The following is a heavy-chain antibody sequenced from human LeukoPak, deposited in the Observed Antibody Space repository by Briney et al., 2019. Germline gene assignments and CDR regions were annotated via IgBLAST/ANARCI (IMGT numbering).Heavy chain of an antibody. CDR3: ARDYGDYVGRDWFDP. J-gene: IGHJ5*02. CDR1: GVTFGSYDFTFTSYA. V-gene: IGHV1-18*01. Sequence: EASVKVSCSASGVTFGSYDFTFTSYAISWVRQAPGQGLEWMGWISAYNGNTNYAQKLRGRVTMTTDTSTSTAYMELRSLRSDDTAVYYCARDYGDYVGRDWFDPWGQGTLVTVSS. D-gene: IGHD4-17*01. CDR2: ISAYNGNT.